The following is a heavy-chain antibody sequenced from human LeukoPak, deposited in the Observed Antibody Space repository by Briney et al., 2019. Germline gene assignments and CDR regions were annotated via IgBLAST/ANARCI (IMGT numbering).Heavy chain of an antibody. D-gene: IGHD5-12*01. CDR2: ISYDGSNK. CDR1: GFTFSSYA. Sequence: GGSLRLSCAASGFTFSSYAMHWVRQAPGKGLEWVAVISYDGSNKYYADSVKGRFTISRDNSKNTLYLQMNSLRAEDTAVYCCAKVGGYDWYYYYMDVWGKGTTVTVSS. CDR3: AKVGGYDWYYYYMDV. J-gene: IGHJ6*03. V-gene: IGHV3-30*04.